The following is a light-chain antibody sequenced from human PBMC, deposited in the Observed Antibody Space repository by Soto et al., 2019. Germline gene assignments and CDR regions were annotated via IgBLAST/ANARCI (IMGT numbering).Light chain of an antibody. CDR2: GAS. CDR3: QQYYSSKWT. Sequence: TPSLDSLAATLDLRAPLNCKSSSSVLYSSNNKNYLAWYQQKPGQPHKRLIYGASTLESGVPDRFRGSGSGTDFTLTITSLQPEDCAIYYCQQYYSSKWTFGQGTKVDIK. V-gene: IGKV4-1*01. J-gene: IGKJ1*01. CDR1: SSVLYSSNNKNY.